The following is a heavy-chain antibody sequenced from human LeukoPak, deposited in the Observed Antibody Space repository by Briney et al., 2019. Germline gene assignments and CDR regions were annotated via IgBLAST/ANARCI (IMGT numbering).Heavy chain of an antibody. V-gene: IGHV4-38-2*02. CDR2: IYYSGST. Sequence: PSETLSLTCTVSGYSISSDHYWGWIRPPPGKGLEWIGSIYYSGSTYYNPSLKSRVTISVDTSKNQFSLKLSSVTAADTAVYYCARHFASSSWYARPYFDYWGQGTLVTVSS. D-gene: IGHD6-13*01. J-gene: IGHJ4*02. CDR3: ARHFASSSWYARPYFDY. CDR1: GYSISSDHY.